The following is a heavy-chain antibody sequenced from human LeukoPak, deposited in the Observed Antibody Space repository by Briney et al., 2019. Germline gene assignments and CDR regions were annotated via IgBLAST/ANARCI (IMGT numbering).Heavy chain of an antibody. CDR1: GFTFSSYA. Sequence: PGGSLRLSCAASGFTFSSYAMSWVRQAPGKGLEWVSAISGSGGSTYYADSVKGRFTISRDNSKNTLYLQMNSLRAEDTAVYYCAKEGPLWFGELLYPQSFDHWGQGTLVTVSS. D-gene: IGHD3-10*01. J-gene: IGHJ4*02. CDR3: AKEGPLWFGELLYPQSFDH. V-gene: IGHV3-23*01. CDR2: ISGSGGST.